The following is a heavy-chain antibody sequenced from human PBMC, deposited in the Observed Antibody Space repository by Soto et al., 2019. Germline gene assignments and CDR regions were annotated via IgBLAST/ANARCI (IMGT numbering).Heavy chain of an antibody. J-gene: IGHJ3*02. V-gene: IGHV5-51*03. CDR1: GYSFTSYW. D-gene: IGHD3-22*01. Sequence: GESLKIKCKVSGYSFTSYWIGWVRQMTGKGLEWMGIIYPGDSDTRYSPSFQGQVTISADKSISTAYLQWSSLKASDTAMYYCARSHYYDSSCYSPPFDAFDICGQGTMVTVSS. CDR3: ARSHYYDSSCYSPPFDAFDI. CDR2: IYPGDSDT.